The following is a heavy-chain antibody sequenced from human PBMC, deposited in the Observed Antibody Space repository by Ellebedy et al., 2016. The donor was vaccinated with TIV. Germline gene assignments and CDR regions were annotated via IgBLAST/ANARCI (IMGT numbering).Heavy chain of an antibody. CDR3: ARGPNYYETTFEY. CDR1: GGILRSHA. CDR2: IIAIFGTT. Sequence: ASVKVSCKASGGILRSHAISWVRQAPGQGLEWMGAIIAIFGTTTFSQKFQGRVTITSDESTTTVYMELSSLRPEDTAVYYCARGPNYYETTFEYWGQGTLVTVSS. V-gene: IGHV1-69*13. D-gene: IGHD3-16*01. J-gene: IGHJ4*02.